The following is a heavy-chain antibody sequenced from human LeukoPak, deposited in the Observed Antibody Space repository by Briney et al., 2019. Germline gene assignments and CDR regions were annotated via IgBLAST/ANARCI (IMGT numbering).Heavy chain of an antibody. D-gene: IGHD6-13*01. Sequence: ASVKVSFKASGYTFTFYYMHLVRQAPAQGLEWMGWINTNSAGTNYAQKFKGRVTIASEPSIRTDYMEVSSMRSDDTAVYYCARGAIAAADAYWGQGTMVTVSS. CDR2: INTNSAGT. V-gene: IGHV1-2*02. CDR1: GYTFTFYY. J-gene: IGHJ4*02. CDR3: ARGAIAAADAY.